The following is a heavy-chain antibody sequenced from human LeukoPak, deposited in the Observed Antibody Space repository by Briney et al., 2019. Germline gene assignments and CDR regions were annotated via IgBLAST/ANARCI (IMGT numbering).Heavy chain of an antibody. CDR3: ARSVYEWNPRYYMDV. J-gene: IGHJ6*03. D-gene: IGHD2/OR15-2a*01. V-gene: IGHV4-59*01. Sequence: SETLSLTCSVSGGSIHSYYWTWIRQPPGKGLEWIGYIYHNGGSSYNPSLKSRVTLSIDTSKKNFSLKLTSVTAADTAVYYCARSVYEWNPRYYMDVWGEGTTVTASS. CDR1: GGSIHSYY. CDR2: IYHNGGS.